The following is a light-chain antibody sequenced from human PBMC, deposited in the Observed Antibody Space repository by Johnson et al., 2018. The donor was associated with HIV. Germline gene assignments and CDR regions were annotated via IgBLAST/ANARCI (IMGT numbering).Light chain of an antibody. Sequence: QSVLTQPPSVSAAPGQKVTISCSGSSSHIGNNYVSWYQQLPGTAPKLLIYDNNKRPSGIPDRFSGSKSGTSATLGITGLQTGDEADYYFGTWDSSLSALYVFGTGTKVTVL. V-gene: IGLV1-51*01. CDR1: SSHIGNNY. CDR3: GTWDSSLSALYV. J-gene: IGLJ1*01. CDR2: DNN.